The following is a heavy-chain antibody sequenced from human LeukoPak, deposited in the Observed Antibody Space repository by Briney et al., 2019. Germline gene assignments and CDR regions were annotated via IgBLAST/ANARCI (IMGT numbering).Heavy chain of an antibody. CDR2: ISSSSVYI. CDR1: GFTFSNYG. D-gene: IGHD1-1*01. Sequence: PGGSLRLTCAASGFTFSNYGMHWVRQAPGRGLEWVSSISSSSVYIYYADSVKGRFTISRDNAKNSLYLQMNSLRAEDTAVHYCARGARGNWNDPPGDYWGQGTLVTVSS. V-gene: IGHV3-21*01. J-gene: IGHJ4*02. CDR3: ARGARGNWNDPPGDY.